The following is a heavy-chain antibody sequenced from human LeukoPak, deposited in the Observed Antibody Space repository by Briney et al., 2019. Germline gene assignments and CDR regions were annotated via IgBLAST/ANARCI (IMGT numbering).Heavy chain of an antibody. CDR3: AREYCSSTSCYFSYVDY. CDR2: IYYSGST. D-gene: IGHD2-2*01. Sequence: SQTLSLTCTVSGGSISSGDYYWSWIRQPPGKGLEWIGYIYYSGSTYYNPSLKSRVTISVDTSKNQFSLKLSSVTAADTAVYYCAREYCSSTSCYFSYVDYWGQGTLVTVSS. J-gene: IGHJ4*02. CDR1: GGSISSGDYY. V-gene: IGHV4-30-4*08.